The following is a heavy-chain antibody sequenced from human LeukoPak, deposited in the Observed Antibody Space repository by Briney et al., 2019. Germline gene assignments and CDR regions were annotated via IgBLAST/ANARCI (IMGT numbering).Heavy chain of an antibody. J-gene: IGHJ4*02. V-gene: IGHV3-64*02. Sequence: GGSLRLSCAASGFTFSSYAMHWVRQAPGKGLEYVSGISRNGGSTYYADSVKGRFTISRDNSKNTLSLQMGSLRAEDMAVYYCARGGLETAVTKSPFDYWGQGTLVTVSS. CDR1: GFTFSSYA. CDR3: ARGGLETAVTKSPFDY. CDR2: ISRNGGST. D-gene: IGHD4-11*01.